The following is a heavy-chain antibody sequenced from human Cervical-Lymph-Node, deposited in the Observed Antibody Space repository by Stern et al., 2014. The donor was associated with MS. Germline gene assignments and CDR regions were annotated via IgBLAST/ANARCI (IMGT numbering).Heavy chain of an antibody. V-gene: IGHV4-61*02. CDR1: GGSISSGSYY. J-gene: IGHJ5*02. CDR2: IYTSGST. CDR3: ARAMVRGVIRFDP. Sequence: QLQLQESGPGLVKPSQTLSLTCTVSGGSISSGSYYWSWIRQPAGKGLEWIGRIYTSGSTNYNPSLKSRVTISVDTSKNQFSLKLSSVTAADTAVYYCARAMVRGVIRFDPWGQGTLVTVSS. D-gene: IGHD3-10*01.